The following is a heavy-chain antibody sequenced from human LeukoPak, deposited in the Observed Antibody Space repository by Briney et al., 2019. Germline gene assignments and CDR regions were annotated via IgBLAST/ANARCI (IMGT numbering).Heavy chain of an antibody. D-gene: IGHD1-26*01. V-gene: IGHV3-33*01. J-gene: IGHJ4*02. CDR3: ARDSGSYYMDY. CDR1: GFTFSSYG. CDR2: IWYDGSNK. Sequence: GGSLRLSCAASGFTFSSYGMHWVRQAPGKGLEWVAVIWYDGSNKYYADSVKGQFTISRDNSKNTLYLQMNSLRAEDTAVYYCARDSGSYYMDYWGQGTLVTVSS.